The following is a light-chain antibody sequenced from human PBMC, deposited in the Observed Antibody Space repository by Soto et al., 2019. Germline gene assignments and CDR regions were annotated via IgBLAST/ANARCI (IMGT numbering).Light chain of an antibody. J-gene: IGKJ3*01. CDR2: GAS. V-gene: IGKV3-20*01. CDR3: QQYGSSPPVT. Sequence: EIVLTQSPGTLSLSPGERATLSCWASQTISSNYLAWYQQKPGQAPRLLIYGASSRATGIPDRFSDSGSGTDFTLTISRLEPEDFAVYYCQQYGSSPPVTFGPGTKVDIE. CDR1: QTISSNY.